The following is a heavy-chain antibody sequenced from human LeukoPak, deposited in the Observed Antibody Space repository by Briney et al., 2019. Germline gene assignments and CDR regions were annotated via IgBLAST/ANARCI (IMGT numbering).Heavy chain of an antibody. J-gene: IGHJ5*02. Sequence: GASVKVSCKASGYTFTSYGISWVRQAPGQGLEWMGWISAYNGNTNYAQKLQGRVTMTTDTSTSTDYMELRSLRSDDTAVYYCARLKSARGIAVAGTGWFDPWGQGTLVTVSS. CDR1: GYTFTSYG. V-gene: IGHV1-18*01. CDR2: ISAYNGNT. CDR3: ARLKSARGIAVAGTGWFDP. D-gene: IGHD6-19*01.